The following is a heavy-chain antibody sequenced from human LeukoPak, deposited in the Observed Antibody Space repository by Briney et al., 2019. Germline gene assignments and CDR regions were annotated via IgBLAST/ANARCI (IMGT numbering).Heavy chain of an antibody. J-gene: IGHJ4*02. CDR3: ARGLGLRVMTTVTTFDN. V-gene: IGHV4-59*12. Sequence: SETLSLICTVSGGSISSYYWSWIRQPPGRGLEWIGYIYYNGATDYNPSLKSRVTISVDTSTHQFSLTLSSVTAADTAVYYCARGLGLRVMTTVTTFDNWGQGTLVTVSS. CDR1: GGSISSYY. D-gene: IGHD4-17*01. CDR2: IYYNGAT.